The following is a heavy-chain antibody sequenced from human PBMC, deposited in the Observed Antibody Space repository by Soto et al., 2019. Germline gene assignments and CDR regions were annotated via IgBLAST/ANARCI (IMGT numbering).Heavy chain of an antibody. CDR2: IIRIFGTP. CDR3: ARQGSNEYYYYGMDV. D-gene: IGHD3-10*01. J-gene: IGHJ6*02. Sequence: QVQLVQSGAEVKKPGSSVKVSCKASGGTFSSYAINWVRQAPGQGLEWMGGIIRIFGTPDYAQRFQGRVTITADESTSTAYMELSSLRSEDTAVYYCARQGSNEYYYYGMDVWGQGTRVTTSS. CDR1: GGTFSSYA. V-gene: IGHV1-69*12.